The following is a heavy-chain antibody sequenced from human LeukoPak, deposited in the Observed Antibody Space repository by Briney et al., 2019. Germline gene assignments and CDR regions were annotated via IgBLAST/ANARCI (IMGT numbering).Heavy chain of an antibody. V-gene: IGHV1-18*01. Sequence: APVKVSCKASGYTFTNYGISWVRQAPGQGLEWMGWISAYNGNTNYAQKLQGRVTMTTDTSTSTAYMELRSLRSDDTAVYYCAREPVTPYFDYWGQGTLVTVSS. J-gene: IGHJ4*02. CDR2: ISAYNGNT. D-gene: IGHD4-17*01. CDR1: GYTFTNYG. CDR3: AREPVTPYFDY.